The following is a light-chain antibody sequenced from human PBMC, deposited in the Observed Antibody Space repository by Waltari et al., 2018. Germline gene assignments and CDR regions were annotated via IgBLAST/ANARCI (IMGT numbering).Light chain of an antibody. J-gene: IGLJ2*01. CDR1: SSDVGSYNL. CDR2: EVT. Sequence: QSALTQPASVSGSPGQSITISCTATSSDVGSYNLVSWYQHHPGKAPKVMIYEVTKLPSGVSNRFSGSKSGNTASLTISGLQAEDEADYYCCSHAGSRTLVFGGGTKLTVL. V-gene: IGLV2-23*02. CDR3: CSHAGSRTLV.